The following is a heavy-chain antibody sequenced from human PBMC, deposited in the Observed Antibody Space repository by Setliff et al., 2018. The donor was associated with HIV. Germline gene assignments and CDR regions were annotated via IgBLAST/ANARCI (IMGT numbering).Heavy chain of an antibody. J-gene: IGHJ4*02. V-gene: IGHV4-59*01. Sequence: LSLTCTVSGGSITSYYWSWIRQTPGKRLEYIGYIYYNGGTNYNPSLKSRVTISLDTSKNQFSLSLRSVTAADTAVYFCARERPQSHFFDYWGQGTLVTVSS. D-gene: IGHD6-19*01. CDR3: ARERPQSHFFDY. CDR2: IYYNGGT. CDR1: GGSITSYY.